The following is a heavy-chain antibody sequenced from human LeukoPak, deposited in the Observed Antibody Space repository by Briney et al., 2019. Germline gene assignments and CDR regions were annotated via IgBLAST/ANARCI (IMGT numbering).Heavy chain of an antibody. V-gene: IGHV4-39*07. CDR3: ARYYYGSGSYYPDY. J-gene: IGHJ4*02. Sequence: SETLSLTCTVSGGSISSGGYYWSWIRQPPGKGLEWIGSIYYSGSTYYNPSLKSRVTISVDTSKNQFSLKLSSVTAADTAVYYCARYYYGSGSYYPDYWGQGTLVTVSS. CDR1: GGSISSGGYY. CDR2: IYYSGST. D-gene: IGHD3-10*01.